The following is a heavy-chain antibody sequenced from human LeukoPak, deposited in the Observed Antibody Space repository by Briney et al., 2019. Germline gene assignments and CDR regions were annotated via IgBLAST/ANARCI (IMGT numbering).Heavy chain of an antibody. J-gene: IGHJ4*02. CDR3: AKSHLL. CDR1: GFTFSSYA. V-gene: IGHV3-23*01. D-gene: IGHD3-3*01. Sequence: GSLRLSCAASGFTFSSYAMSWVRQAPGKGLEWVSGLTRGGETAHYADSVKGRFTISRDNSKNTLYLQMTSLRVEDTAMYFCAKSHLLWGQGTLVTVAS. CDR2: LTRGGETA.